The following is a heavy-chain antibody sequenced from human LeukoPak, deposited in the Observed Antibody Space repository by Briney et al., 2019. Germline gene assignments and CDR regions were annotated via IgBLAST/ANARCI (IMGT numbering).Heavy chain of an antibody. CDR3: ARQKGIAAAGHDY. CDR2: IYYSGST. J-gene: IGHJ4*02. V-gene: IGHV4-39*01. Sequence: PSQTLSLTCTVSGGSISSGSYYWGWIRQPPGKGLEWIGSIYYSGSTYYNPSLKSRVTISVDTSKNQFSLKLSSVTAADTAVYYCARQKGIAAAGHDYWGQGTLVTVSS. CDR1: GGSISSGSYY. D-gene: IGHD6-13*01.